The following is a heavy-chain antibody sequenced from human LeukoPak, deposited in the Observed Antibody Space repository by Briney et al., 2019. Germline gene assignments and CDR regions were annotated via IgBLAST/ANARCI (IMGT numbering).Heavy chain of an antibody. V-gene: IGHV3-9*01. CDR2: ISWNSGSI. Sequence: GGSLRLSCAASGFTFDDYAMHWVRQAPGKGLEWVSGISWNSGSIGYADSVKGRFTISRDNAKNSLYLQMNSLRAEDTAVYYCARDGYSYGHRGFDYWGQGTLVTVSS. CDR1: GFTFDDYA. D-gene: IGHD5-18*01. CDR3: ARDGYSYGHRGFDY. J-gene: IGHJ4*02.